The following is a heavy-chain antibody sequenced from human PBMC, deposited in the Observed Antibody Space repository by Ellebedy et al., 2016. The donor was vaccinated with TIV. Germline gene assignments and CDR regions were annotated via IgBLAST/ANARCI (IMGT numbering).Heavy chain of an antibody. CDR2: ISGSGGST. CDR3: AKGGSSWYFSL. CDR1: GFTFSSYA. Sequence: GGSLRLXXAASGFTFSSYAMSWVRQAPGKGLEWVSAISGSGGSTYYADSVKGRFTISRDNSKNTLYLQMNSLRAEDTAVYYCAKGGSSWYFSLWGQGTLVTVSS. V-gene: IGHV3-23*01. D-gene: IGHD6-13*01. J-gene: IGHJ4*02.